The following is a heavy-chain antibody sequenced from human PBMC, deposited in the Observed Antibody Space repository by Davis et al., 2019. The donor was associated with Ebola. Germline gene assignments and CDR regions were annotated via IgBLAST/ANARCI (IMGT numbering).Heavy chain of an antibody. D-gene: IGHD3-3*01. CDR1: GFTFSSYA. V-gene: IGHV3-7*03. J-gene: IGHJ4*02. Sequence: GESLKISCAASGFTFSSYAMSWVRQAPGKGLEWVANIKQDGSEKYYVDSVKGRFTISRDNAKNSLYLQMNSLRAEDTAVYYCARYLSDDFWSGCSDYWGQGTLVTVSS. CDR3: ARYLSDDFWSGCSDY. CDR2: IKQDGSEK.